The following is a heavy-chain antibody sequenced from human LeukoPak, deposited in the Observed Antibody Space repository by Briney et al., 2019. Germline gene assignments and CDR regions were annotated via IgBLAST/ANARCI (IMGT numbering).Heavy chain of an antibody. V-gene: IGHV3-33*01. CDR1: GFTFSSYG. CDR3: ARGRGDDSRGFDY. CDR2: IWYDGSNK. J-gene: IGHJ4*02. D-gene: IGHD3-22*01. Sequence: GGSLRLSCAASGFTFSSYGTHWVRQAPGKGLEWVAVIWYDGSNKYYADSVKGRFTISRDNSKNTLYLQMNSLRAEDTAVYYCARGRGDDSRGFDYWGQGTPVTVSS.